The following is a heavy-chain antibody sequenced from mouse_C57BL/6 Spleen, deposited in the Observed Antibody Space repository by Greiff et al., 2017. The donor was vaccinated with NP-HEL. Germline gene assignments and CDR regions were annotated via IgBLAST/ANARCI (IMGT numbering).Heavy chain of an antibody. CDR3: ARGGRGYFDV. J-gene: IGHJ1*03. V-gene: IGHV1-54*01. Sequence: VQLQQSGAELVRPGTSVKVSCKASGYAFTNYLIEWVKQRPGQGLEWIGVINPGSGGTNYNEKFKGKATLTADKSSSTAYMQLSSLTSEDSAVYFCARGGRGYFDVWGTGTTVTVSS. CDR1: GYAFTNYL. CDR2: INPGSGGT.